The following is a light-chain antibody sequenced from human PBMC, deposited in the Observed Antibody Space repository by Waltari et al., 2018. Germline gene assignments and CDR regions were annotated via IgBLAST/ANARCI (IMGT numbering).Light chain of an antibody. Sequence: QLVVTHSPSASASLGASVRLTCTLSSGHSSYAIAWHQHQSEKGPRFLMGVNNDGEHTKGDGIPDRFSGSSSGAERYLTIYSLQSEDEADYYCQTWDTDIVVFGGGTKVTVL. J-gene: IGLJ2*01. CDR3: QTWDTDIVV. V-gene: IGLV4-69*01. CDR2: VNNDGEH. CDR1: SGHSSYA.